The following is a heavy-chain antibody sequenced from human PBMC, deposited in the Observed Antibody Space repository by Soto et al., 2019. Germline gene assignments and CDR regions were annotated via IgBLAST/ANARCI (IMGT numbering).Heavy chain of an antibody. CDR3: TFIAARIQTGFDY. V-gene: IGHV1-69*13. Sequence: SVKVSCKASGGTFSSYAISWVRQAPGQGLEWMGGIIPIFGTANYAQKFQGRVTITADESTSTAYMELSSLRSEDTAVYYCTFIAARIQTGFDYWGQGTQVTVSS. J-gene: IGHJ4*02. CDR2: IIPIFGTA. CDR1: GGTFSSYA. D-gene: IGHD6-6*01.